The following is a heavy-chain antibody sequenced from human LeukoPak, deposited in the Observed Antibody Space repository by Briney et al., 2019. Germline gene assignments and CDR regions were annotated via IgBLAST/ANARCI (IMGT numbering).Heavy chain of an antibody. V-gene: IGHV3-7*05. CDR2: IKQDGSEK. CDR1: TFTLNSYW. D-gene: IGHD6-13*01. J-gene: IGHJ4*02. CDR3: ASRAGYTGSWSAFDY. Sequence: PGGSLRLSCTASTFTLNSYWMSWVRQAPGKGLEWVANIKQDGSEKYYVDSVKGRFTISRDNAKNSLYLQMNSLRAEDTAVYYCASRAGYTGSWSAFDYWGQGTLVTVSS.